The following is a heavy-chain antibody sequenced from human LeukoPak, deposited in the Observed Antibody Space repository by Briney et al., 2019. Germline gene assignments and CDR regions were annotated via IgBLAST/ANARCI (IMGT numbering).Heavy chain of an antibody. Sequence: GGSLRLSCAASGFTFSNYWMHWVRQAPGKGLVWVSRINSDGSSTSYADSVKGRFTISRDNAKNTLYLQMNSLRAEDTAVYYCARVQRVASSWYSSRPYYFDYWGQGTLVTVSS. V-gene: IGHV3-74*01. D-gene: IGHD6-13*01. CDR3: ARVQRVASSWYSSRPYYFDY. J-gene: IGHJ4*02. CDR1: GFTFSNYW. CDR2: INSDGSST.